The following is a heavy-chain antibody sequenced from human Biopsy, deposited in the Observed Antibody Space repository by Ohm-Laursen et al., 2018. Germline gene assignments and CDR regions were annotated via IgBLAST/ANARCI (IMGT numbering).Heavy chain of an antibody. CDR1: GYTFTGYH. Sequence: ASVKVSCKSSGYTFTGYHVHWVRQAPGQGLEWMGWINAKTGDTNYAQKFQGRVTMTRDTSISTAYVDLSSLRSDDTAVYYCTRGGYYYDSLAYYYWFDPWGQGTLVTVSS. V-gene: IGHV1-2*02. CDR2: INAKTGDT. D-gene: IGHD3-22*01. CDR3: TRGGYYYDSLAYYYWFDP. J-gene: IGHJ5*02.